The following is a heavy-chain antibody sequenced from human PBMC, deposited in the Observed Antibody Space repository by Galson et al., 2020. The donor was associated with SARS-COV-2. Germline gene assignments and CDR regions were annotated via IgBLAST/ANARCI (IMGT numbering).Heavy chain of an antibody. D-gene: IGHD1-20*01. V-gene: IGHV2-70*11. Sequence: SGPTLVKPTQTLTLACTFSGFSLSTSGMCVNWIRQPPGTALAWPARIDWDDDKYYSTSLKTRPTISKDTSKNQVVLIMTNMDPMDTATYYCARQYNALSGASDHWGQGTLVTVSS. CDR1: GFSLSTSGMC. J-gene: IGHJ4*02. CDR2: IDWDDDK. CDR3: ARQYNALSGASDH.